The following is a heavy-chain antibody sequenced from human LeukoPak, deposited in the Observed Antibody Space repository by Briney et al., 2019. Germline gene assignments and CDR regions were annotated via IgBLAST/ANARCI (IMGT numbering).Heavy chain of an antibody. D-gene: IGHD2-15*01. V-gene: IGHV3-64*01. CDR2: ISDSGGST. CDR3: ARSAERFGSGGSCYDY. CDR1: GFTFSNYA. Sequence: GGSLRLSCAASGFTFSNYAMHWVRQAPGKGLEYVSAISDSGGSTYYANSVKGRFTISRDNSKNTLYLQMGSLRTEDMAMYYCARSAERFGSGGSCYDYWGQGTLVTVSS. J-gene: IGHJ4*02.